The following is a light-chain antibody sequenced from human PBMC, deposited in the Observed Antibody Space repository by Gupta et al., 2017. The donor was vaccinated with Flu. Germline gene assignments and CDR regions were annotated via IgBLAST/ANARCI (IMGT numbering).Light chain of an antibody. CDR3: QQSYSTPRT. V-gene: IGKV1-39*01. J-gene: IGKJ2*01. Sequence: GVRVTITCRASQTISTYLTWYQQRPREAPKLLIYAASSLQSGVPSRFGGGGSGTAFPLTISSLQPEDFATYYCQQSYSTPRTFGQGTKLEIK. CDR1: QTISTY. CDR2: AAS.